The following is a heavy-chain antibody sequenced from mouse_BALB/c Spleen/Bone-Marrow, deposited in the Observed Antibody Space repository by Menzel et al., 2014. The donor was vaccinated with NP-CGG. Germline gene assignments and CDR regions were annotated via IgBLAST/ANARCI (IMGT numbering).Heavy chain of an antibody. CDR3: ARRGTGVDY. J-gene: IGHJ2*01. CDR2: IYPGGGYT. D-gene: IGHD4-1*01. V-gene: IGHV1-63*02. Sequence: VKLVESGAELVRPGTSVEISCKASGYTFTNYWLGWVMQRPGHGLEWIGDIYPGGGYTNYNERFKGKATLTADTSSSTAYMQLSSLTSEDSAVYFCARRGTGVDYWGQGTTLTVSS. CDR1: GYTFTNYW.